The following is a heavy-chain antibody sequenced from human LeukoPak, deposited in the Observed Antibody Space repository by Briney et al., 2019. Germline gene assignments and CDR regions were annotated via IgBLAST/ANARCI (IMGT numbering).Heavy chain of an antibody. CDR1: GFTFSSYG. CDR3: AKAAYVGPDIDY. V-gene: IGHV3-30*18. D-gene: IGHD3-10*01. J-gene: IGHJ4*02. Sequence: GGSLRLSCAASGFTFSSYGMHWVRQALGKGLEWVAVISYDGSNKYYADSVKGRFTISRDNSKNTLYLQMNSLRAEDTAVYYCAKAAYVGPDIDYWGQGTLVTVSS. CDR2: ISYDGSNK.